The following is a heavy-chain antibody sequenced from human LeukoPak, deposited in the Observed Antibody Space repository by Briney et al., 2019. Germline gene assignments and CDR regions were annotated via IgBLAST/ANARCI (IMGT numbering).Heavy chain of an antibody. V-gene: IGHV4-59*01. J-gene: IGHJ4*02. CDR2: IYYSGST. CDR1: GGSISSYY. D-gene: IGHD6-13*01. Sequence: PSETLSLTCTVSGGSISSYYWSWIRQPPGKGLEWIGYIYYSGSTNYNPSLKSRVTISVDTSKNQFSLKLSSVTAADTAVYYCARAAAGTKYYFDYWGQGTLVTVSS. CDR3: ARAAAGTKYYFDY.